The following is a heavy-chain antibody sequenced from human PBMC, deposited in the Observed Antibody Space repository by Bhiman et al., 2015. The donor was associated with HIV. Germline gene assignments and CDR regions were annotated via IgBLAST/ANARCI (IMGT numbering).Heavy chain of an antibody. CDR3: ARETGATYFDY. CDR2: IKHDGSDK. V-gene: IGHV3-7*05. D-gene: IGHD7-27*01. CDR1: GFTFSSYW. J-gene: IGHJ4*02. Sequence: EVQLVESGGGLVKPGGSLRLSCAASGFTFSSYWLSWVRQAPGKGLEWVANIKHDGSDKYYVDSVKGRFTISRDNAKNSLYLQMNSLRAEDTAVFFCARETGATYFDYWGQGTLVTVSS.